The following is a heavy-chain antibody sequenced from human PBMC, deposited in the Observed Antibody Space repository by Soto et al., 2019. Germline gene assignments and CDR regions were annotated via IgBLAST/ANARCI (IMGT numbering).Heavy chain of an antibody. Sequence: SSVDVYRASSWATFSGYAISRVRLDPGKLLEWMGGIVPIFSTANYAQKFQGRVTITADESTSTAYMELSSLRSEDTAVYYCARGDFWSGYYRIYYYYGMDGCGQGTTVTGSS. D-gene: IGHD3-3*01. CDR2: IVPIFSTA. J-gene: IGHJ6*02. CDR1: WATFSGYA. CDR3: ARGDFWSGYYRIYYYYGMDG. V-gene: IGHV1-69*13.